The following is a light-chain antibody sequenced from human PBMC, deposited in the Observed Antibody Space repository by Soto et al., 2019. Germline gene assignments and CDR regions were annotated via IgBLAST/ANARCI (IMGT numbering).Light chain of an antibody. V-gene: IGKV1-5*03. CDR1: QRISDW. Sequence: DIQMTQSPSTLSASVGDRVTITCRASQRISDWLAWYQQKPGKAPKLLIQKASSSESGVPSRFSGSGSGTEFTLPISSLQPEDVATYYCQKYTVSSWTFGHGTTVEI. CDR2: KAS. J-gene: IGKJ1*01. CDR3: QKYTVSSWT.